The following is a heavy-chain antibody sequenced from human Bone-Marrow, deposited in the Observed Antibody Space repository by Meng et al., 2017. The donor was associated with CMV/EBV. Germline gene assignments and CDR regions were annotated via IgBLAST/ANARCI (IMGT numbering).Heavy chain of an antibody. J-gene: IGHJ4*02. CDR2: IWFDGSDN. CDR1: GVGLRRSG. CDR3: AKEKGVYGSWTYYKDY. D-gene: IGHD3-10*01. Sequence: GVGLRRSGMEWVRQAPGQGRGWVEVIWFDGSDNRYADSVKGRFTISRDNSKNTLYLQMNSLRAEHTAVYYCAKEKGVYGSWTYYKDYWGQGTLVTVSS. V-gene: IGHV3-33*06.